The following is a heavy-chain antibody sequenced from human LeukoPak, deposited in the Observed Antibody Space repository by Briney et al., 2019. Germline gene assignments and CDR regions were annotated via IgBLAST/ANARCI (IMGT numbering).Heavy chain of an antibody. V-gene: IGHV3-73*01. Sequence: GGSLKLSCAASGFTFSGSAMHWVRQASGKGLEWVGRIRSKANSYATAYAASVKGRFTISRDDSKNTAYLQMNSLKTEDTAVYYCTRHEREYSTAIYYYYGMDVWGQGTTVTVSS. CDR2: IRSKANSYAT. CDR1: GFTFSGSA. CDR3: TRHEREYSTAIYYYYGMDV. J-gene: IGHJ6*02. D-gene: IGHD2/OR15-2a*01.